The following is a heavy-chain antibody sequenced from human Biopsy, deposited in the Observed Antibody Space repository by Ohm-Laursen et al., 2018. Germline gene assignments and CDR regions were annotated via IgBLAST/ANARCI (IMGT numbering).Heavy chain of an antibody. CDR3: AKASGYSSGWPIDY. CDR2: ISWNSGSV. J-gene: IGHJ4*02. CDR1: GFTFENYA. Sequence: SLRLSCTAPGFTFENYAMNWVRQAPGKGLEWVSGISWNSGSVVYADSVKGRFTISRDNAKNSLYLQMHSLRAEDTAFYYCAKASGYSSGWPIDYWGQGTLVTVSS. D-gene: IGHD6-19*01. V-gene: IGHV3-9*01.